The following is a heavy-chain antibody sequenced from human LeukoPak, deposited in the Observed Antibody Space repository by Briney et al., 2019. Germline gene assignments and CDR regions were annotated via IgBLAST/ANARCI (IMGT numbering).Heavy chain of an antibody. CDR3: VRLLDIDY. D-gene: IGHD1-1*01. J-gene: IGHJ4*02. V-gene: IGHV3-74*01. CDR1: GFTFRNYW. Sequence: GGSLRLSCPASGFTFRNYWMHWVRQAPGKGLVWVSRISRDGATTHYAGSVKGRFTISRDNAKNMVYLQMDSLSAEDTAVYYCVRLLDIDYWGQGTLVTVSS. CDR2: ISRDGATT.